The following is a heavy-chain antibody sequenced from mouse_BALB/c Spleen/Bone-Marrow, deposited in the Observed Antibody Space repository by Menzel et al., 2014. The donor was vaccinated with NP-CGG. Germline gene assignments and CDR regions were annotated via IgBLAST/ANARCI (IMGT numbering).Heavy chain of an antibody. CDR3: ARLGYYGWFAY. CDR1: GFDFSRYW. V-gene: IGHV4-1*02. Sequence: EVKLMESGGGLVQPGGSLKLSCAASGFDFSRYWMSWVRQAPGKGLQWIGEINPESNTINYTPSLKDRFIISRDNAKNTLYLQMSKVRSEDTALYCCARLGYYGWFAYWGQGTRVTVSA. CDR2: INPESNTI. D-gene: IGHD2-3*01. J-gene: IGHJ3*01.